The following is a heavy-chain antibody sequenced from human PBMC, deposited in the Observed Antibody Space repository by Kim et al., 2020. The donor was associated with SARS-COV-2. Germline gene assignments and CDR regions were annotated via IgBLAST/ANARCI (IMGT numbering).Heavy chain of an antibody. V-gene: IGHV4-34*01. J-gene: IGHJ5*02. CDR1: GGSFSGYY. CDR3: ATTQVIVGATTDYVWWFDP. Sequence: SETLSLTCAVYGGSFSGYYWSWIRQPPGKGLEWIGEINHSGSTNYNPSLKSRVTISVDTSKNQFSLKLSSVTAADTAVYYCATTQVIVGATTDYVWWFDP. D-gene: IGHD1-26*01. CDR2: INHSGST.